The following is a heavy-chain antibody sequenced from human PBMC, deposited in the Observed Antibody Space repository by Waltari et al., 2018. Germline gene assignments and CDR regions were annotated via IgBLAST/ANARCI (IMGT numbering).Heavy chain of an antibody. V-gene: IGHV1-46*01. Sequence: QVQLVQSGAEVKKPGASVKISCKPSEYTFTRTYIHWVRQAPGQGLEWMGIINPIRCSTLYAQKFQCRVTMTRDTSTSTGYMELSSLRSEDTAVYYCALDTGALWMDVWGQGTTVTVSS. CDR3: ALDTGALWMDV. CDR2: INPIRCST. J-gene: IGHJ6*02. D-gene: IGHD2-21*01. CDR1: EYTFTRTY.